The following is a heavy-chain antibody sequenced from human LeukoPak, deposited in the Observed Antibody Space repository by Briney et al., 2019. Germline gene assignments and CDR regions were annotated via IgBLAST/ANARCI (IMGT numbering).Heavy chain of an antibody. D-gene: IGHD3-9*01. Sequence: SETLSLTCTVSGGSISSGDYSWSWIRQPPGRGLEWIGCIYYSGSTYYNPSLKSRVTISVDTSKNQFSLKLSSVTAADTAVYYCARDRTRLVYYYYCMDVWGQGTTVTVSS. CDR1: GGSISSGDYS. CDR2: IYYSGST. J-gene: IGHJ6*02. CDR3: ARDRTRLVYYYYCMDV. V-gene: IGHV4-30-4*01.